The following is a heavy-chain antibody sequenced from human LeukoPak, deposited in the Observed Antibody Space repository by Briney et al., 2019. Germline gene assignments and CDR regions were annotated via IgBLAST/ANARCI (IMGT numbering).Heavy chain of an antibody. V-gene: IGHV3-23*01. Sequence: PGGSLRLSCAASGFIFSSYAMSWVRQAPGKGLEWVSGISRSGGSTYYADSVKGRFTISRDDSKNTLYLQMNSLRGEDTAVYYCAKTGCTVTALNWFDPWGQGTLVTVSS. CDR3: AKTGCTVTALNWFDP. CDR2: ISRSGGST. J-gene: IGHJ5*02. D-gene: IGHD4-17*01. CDR1: GFIFSSYA.